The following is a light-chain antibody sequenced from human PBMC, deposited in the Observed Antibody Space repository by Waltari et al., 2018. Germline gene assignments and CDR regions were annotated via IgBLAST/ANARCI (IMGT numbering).Light chain of an antibody. Sequence: DIVMTQSPESLAGSLGERATLNCKSNRNVLSSSNNKNYLAWYQQKPGQPPKLLIYWASTRESGVPARFTGSGSGTDFTLTISSLQAEDVAVYYCQQYYSTPLTFGGGTKVEIK. CDR2: WAS. J-gene: IGKJ4*01. CDR1: RNVLSSSNNKNY. CDR3: QQYYSTPLT. V-gene: IGKV4-1*01.